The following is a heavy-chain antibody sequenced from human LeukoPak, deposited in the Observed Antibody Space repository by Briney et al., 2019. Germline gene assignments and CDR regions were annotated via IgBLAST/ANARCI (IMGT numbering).Heavy chain of an antibody. Sequence: VASVKVSCKASGYTFTTYAMNWVRQAPGQGLEWMGWINTNTGNPTYAQGFTGRFVFSLDTSVSTAYLQISSLKAEDTAVYYCARDGSYSPRCWFDPWGQGTLVTV. CDR3: ARDGSYSPRCWFDP. CDR1: GYTFTTYA. J-gene: IGHJ5*02. V-gene: IGHV7-4-1*02. CDR2: INTNTGNP. D-gene: IGHD1-26*01.